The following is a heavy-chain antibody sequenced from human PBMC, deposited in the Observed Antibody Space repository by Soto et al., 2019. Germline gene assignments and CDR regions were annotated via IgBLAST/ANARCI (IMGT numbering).Heavy chain of an antibody. CDR2: ISYDGSNK. J-gene: IGHJ4*02. CDR1: GFTFSSYG. D-gene: IGHD2-8*01. CDR3: AKDLGYCTNGVCCTGGD. Sequence: QVQLVESGGGVVQPGRSLRLSCAASGFTFSSYGMHWVRQAPGKGLEWVAVISYDGSNKYYADSVKGRFTISRDNSKNTLYLQMNSLRAEDTAVYYCAKDLGYCTNGVCCTGGDWGQGTLVTVSS. V-gene: IGHV3-30*18.